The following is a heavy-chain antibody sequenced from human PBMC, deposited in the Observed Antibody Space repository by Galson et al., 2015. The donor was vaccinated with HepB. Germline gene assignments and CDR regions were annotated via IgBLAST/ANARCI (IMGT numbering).Heavy chain of an antibody. CDR3: AKARGTKVHPVYFGIDV. CDR2: IHYSAST. D-gene: IGHD1-1*01. Sequence: SETLSLTCTVSGGSINNFYWAWIRQPPRNGLELIGYIHYSASTNYNPPLKSRGTIWIEASKNKFSLKLSSVTAADTAVYYCAKARGTKVHPVYFGIDVWGQGTTVTVSS. V-gene: IGHV4-59*01. J-gene: IGHJ6*02. CDR1: GGSINNFY.